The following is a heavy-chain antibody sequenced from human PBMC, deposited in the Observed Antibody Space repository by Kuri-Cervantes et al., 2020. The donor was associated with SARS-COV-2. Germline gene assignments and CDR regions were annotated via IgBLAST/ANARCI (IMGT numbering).Heavy chain of an antibody. CDR1: GFTFSGHW. CDR3: AREVTAIYYYGMDV. J-gene: IGHJ6*02. V-gene: IGHV3-74*01. D-gene: IGHD2-21*02. CDR2: INPDGSYT. Sequence: GGSLRLSCAASGFTFSGHWIHWVRQAPGKGLVWVSRINPDGSYTNNADSVKGRFTISRDNAKNSLYLQMNSLRAEDTAVYYCAREVTAIYYYGMDVWGQGTTVTVSS.